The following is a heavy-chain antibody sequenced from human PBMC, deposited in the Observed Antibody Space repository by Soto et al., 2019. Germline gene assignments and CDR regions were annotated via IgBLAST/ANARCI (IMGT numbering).Heavy chain of an antibody. D-gene: IGHD2-2*02. CDR2: IYHSGST. V-gene: IGHV4-30-2*01. CDR1: GGSISSGGYS. CDR3: ASFAAAIGWFDP. Sequence: PSETLSLTCAVSGGSISSGGYSWSWIRQPPGKGLEWIGYIYHSGSTYYNPSLKSRVTISVDRSKNQFSLNLSSVTAADTAVYYCASFAAAIGWFDPWGQGTLVTVSS. J-gene: IGHJ5*02.